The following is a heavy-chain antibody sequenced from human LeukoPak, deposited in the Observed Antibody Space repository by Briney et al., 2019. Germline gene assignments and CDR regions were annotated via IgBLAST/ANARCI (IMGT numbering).Heavy chain of an antibody. CDR3: AKDHLLSEYCSGGSCYSEGMDI. CDR2: ISGSGGST. V-gene: IGHV3-23*01. J-gene: IGHJ6*02. CDR1: GFTFSSYA. D-gene: IGHD2-15*01. Sequence: GGSLRLSCAASGFTFSSYAMSWVCQAPGKGLEWVSAISGSGGSTYYADSVKGRFTISRDNSKNTLYLQMNSLRAEDTALYYCAKDHLLSEYCSGGSCYSEGMDIWGQGTTVTVSS.